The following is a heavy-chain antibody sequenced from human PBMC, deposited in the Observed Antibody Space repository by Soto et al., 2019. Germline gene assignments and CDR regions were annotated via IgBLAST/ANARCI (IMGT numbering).Heavy chain of an antibody. D-gene: IGHD5-12*01. CDR3: ARKVEMATIFSEHNWFDP. CDR1: GGSISSSY. Sequence: PSETLSLTCTVSGGSISSSYWSWIRQPPGKGLEWLAYIYDDGSANYNPSLKSRATISLDMSKNQFSLKLTSVTAADTAVYYCARKVEMATIFSEHNWFDPWGQGTLVTVSS. CDR2: IYDDGSA. V-gene: IGHV4-59*01. J-gene: IGHJ5*02.